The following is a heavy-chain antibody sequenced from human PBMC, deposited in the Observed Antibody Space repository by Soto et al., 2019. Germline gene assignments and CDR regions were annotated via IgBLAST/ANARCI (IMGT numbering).Heavy chain of an antibody. V-gene: IGHV4-59*01. CDR2: IYYSGST. J-gene: IGHJ5*02. D-gene: IGHD4-17*01. Sequence: SETLSLTCTVSGDSISRNYWTWIRQSPWKGLEWIGHIYYSGSTKYNPSLKSRVIISIDTSKNQFSLRLTSVTAADTATYYCAIIGGDYGSNNWIDPWGQGALVTVSS. CDR1: GDSISRNY. CDR3: AIIGGDYGSNNWIDP.